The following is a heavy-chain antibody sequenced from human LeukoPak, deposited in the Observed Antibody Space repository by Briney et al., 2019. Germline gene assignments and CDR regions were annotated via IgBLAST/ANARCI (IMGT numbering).Heavy chain of an antibody. CDR2: IKPDGSDK. V-gene: IGHV3-7*01. J-gene: IGHJ6*03. CDR1: SGSFSGYY. D-gene: IGHD3-10*01. CDR3: ARGTVSWFGELSGEAYYYYMDV. Sequence: ETLSLTCAVYSGSFSGYYWSWIRQPPGKGLEWVANIKPDGSDKAYVDSVKGRFTISRDNTKNSLYLQMSSLRAEDTAVYYCARGTVSWFGELSGEAYYYYMDVWGKGTTVTISS.